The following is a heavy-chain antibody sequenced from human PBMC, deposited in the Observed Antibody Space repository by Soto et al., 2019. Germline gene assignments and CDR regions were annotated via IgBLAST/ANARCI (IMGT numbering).Heavy chain of an antibody. Sequence: QVQLQESGPGLVKPSGTLSLTCAVSGGSIRSNNWWSWVRQPPGKGLEWIGEIFHSGSTNYNPSPKTRVTITVDKSKNQCSLKLSSVTAADTAVYYCARVYSGSESDSWGQGTLVTVSS. V-gene: IGHV4-4*02. CDR1: GGSIRSNNW. CDR3: ARVYSGSESDS. D-gene: IGHD1-26*01. CDR2: IFHSGST. J-gene: IGHJ4*02.